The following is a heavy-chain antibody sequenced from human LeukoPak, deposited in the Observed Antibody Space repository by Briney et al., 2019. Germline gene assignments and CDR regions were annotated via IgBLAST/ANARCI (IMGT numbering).Heavy chain of an antibody. V-gene: IGHV1-69*06. CDR2: IIPIFGTA. CDR1: GGTFSSYA. Sequence: ASVKVSCKASGGTFSSYAISWVRQAPGQGLEWMGGIIPIFGTANYAQKFQGRVTITADKSTSTAYMELSSLRSEDTGVYYCARRVAVADNYFDYWGQGTLVTVSS. J-gene: IGHJ4*02. CDR3: ARRVAVADNYFDY. D-gene: IGHD6-19*01.